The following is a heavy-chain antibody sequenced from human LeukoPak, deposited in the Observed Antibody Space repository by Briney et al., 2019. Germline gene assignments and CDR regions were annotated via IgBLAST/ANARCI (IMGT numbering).Heavy chain of an antibody. CDR3: VRDAMVRGAILVFRGFDP. J-gene: IGHJ5*02. Sequence: GGSLRLSCAASRFTFSNYWMGWVRQAPGKGLEWVGNMNPDSSANYYVDAGKGRFTISRDNARKSVYLQMNSLRVEDTAVYYCVRDAMVRGAILVFRGFDPWGQGTLVTVSS. CDR2: MNPDSSAN. CDR1: RFTFSNYW. V-gene: IGHV3-7*01. D-gene: IGHD3-10*01.